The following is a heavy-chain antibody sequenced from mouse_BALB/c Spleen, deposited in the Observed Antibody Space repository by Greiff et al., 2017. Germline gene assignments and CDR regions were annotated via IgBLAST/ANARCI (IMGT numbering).Heavy chain of an antibody. CDR3: ARWGLRGDFDY. J-gene: IGHJ2*01. D-gene: IGHD2-2*01. CDR2: ISSGSSTI. CDR1: GFTFSSFG. Sequence: EVKLVESGGGLVQPGGSRKLSCAASGFTFSSFGMHWVRQAPEKGLEWVAYISSGSSTIYYADTVKGRFTISRDNPKNTLFLQMTSLRSEDTAMYYCARWGLRGDFDYWGQGTTLTVSS. V-gene: IGHV5-17*02.